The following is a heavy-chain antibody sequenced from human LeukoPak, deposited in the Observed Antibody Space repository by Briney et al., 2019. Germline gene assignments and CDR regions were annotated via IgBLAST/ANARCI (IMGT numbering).Heavy chain of an antibody. CDR2: IYYSGST. CDR1: GGSISSYY. CDR3: ARQRNYNDRSGYYKGALFAS. J-gene: IGHJ4*02. V-gene: IGHV4-59*01. D-gene: IGHD3-22*01. Sequence: SETLSLTCTVSGGSISSYYWSWIRQPPGKGLEWIGYIYYSGSTNYNPSLKSRVTISVDTSQNQFSLKLSSVTAADSAVYYCARQRNYNDRSGYYKGALFASWGQGTLVTVSS.